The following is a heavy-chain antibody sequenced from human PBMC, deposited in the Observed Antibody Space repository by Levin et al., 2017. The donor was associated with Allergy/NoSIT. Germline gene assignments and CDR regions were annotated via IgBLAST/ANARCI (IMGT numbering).Heavy chain of an antibody. D-gene: IGHD1-1*01. J-gene: IGHJ4*02. CDR2: IKSKTDGGTT. V-gene: IGHV3-15*01. Sequence: MSGGSLRLSCAASGFTFSNAWMSWVRQAPGKGLEWVGRIKSKTDGGTTDYAAPVKGRFTISRDDSKNTLYLQMNSLKTEDTAVYYCTTGYTGTMDFDYWGQGTLVTVSS. CDR1: GFTFSNAW. CDR3: TTGYTGTMDFDY.